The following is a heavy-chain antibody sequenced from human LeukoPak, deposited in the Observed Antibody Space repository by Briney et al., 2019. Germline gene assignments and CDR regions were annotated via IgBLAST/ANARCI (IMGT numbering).Heavy chain of an antibody. J-gene: IGHJ3*02. CDR1: GFSFSTYW. CDR3: ARGVSDSSGWYPDAFDI. Sequence: PGGSLRLSCEVSGFSFSTYWMTWVRQAPGKGLEWVANINQHGSETYYVDSVKGRFIISRDNAKNSLFLQMDSLRAEDTAVYYCARGVSDSSGWYPDAFDIWGQGTMVTVSS. CDR2: INQHGSET. D-gene: IGHD6-19*01. V-gene: IGHV3-7*01.